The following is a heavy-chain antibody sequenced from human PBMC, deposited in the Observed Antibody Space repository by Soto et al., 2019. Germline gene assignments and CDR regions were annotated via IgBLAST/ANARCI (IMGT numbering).Heavy chain of an antibody. V-gene: IGHV1-3*01. D-gene: IGHD2-8*02. CDR2: INAGNGNT. Sequence: QVQLVQSGAEVKKPGASVKVSRKASGYTFTRYAMHWVRQAPGQRLEWMGWINAGNGNTKYSQKFQGRVTIIRDTSASTAYMELSSLRSEDTAVYYCARGGGVGFGDYTTGGMDVWGQGTTVTVSS. CDR3: ARGGGVGFGDYTTGGMDV. J-gene: IGHJ6*02. CDR1: GYTFTRYA.